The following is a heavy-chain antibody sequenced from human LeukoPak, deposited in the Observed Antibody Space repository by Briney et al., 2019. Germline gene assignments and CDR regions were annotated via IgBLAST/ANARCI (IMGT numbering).Heavy chain of an antibody. CDR2: IKQDGSEK. Sequence: GGSLRLSCAASGFTFSDHYMDWVRQAPGKGLAWVANIKQDGSEKYYMDSVKGRFTISRDTAKNSLYLQMNGLRVEDTAVYYCARVAKYYYGSETHYFFDYWGQGTLVAVSS. CDR1: GFTFSDHY. V-gene: IGHV3-7*01. D-gene: IGHD3-10*01. CDR3: ARVAKYYYGSETHYFFDY. J-gene: IGHJ4*02.